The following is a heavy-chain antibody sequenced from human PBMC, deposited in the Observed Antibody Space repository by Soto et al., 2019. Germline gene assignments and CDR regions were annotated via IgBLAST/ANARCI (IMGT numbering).Heavy chain of an antibody. CDR1: GYTFTSYG. Sequence: ASVKVSCKASGYTFTSYGISWVRQAPGQGLEWMGWISAYNGNTNYAQKLQGRVTMTTDTSTSTAYMELRSLRSDDAAVYYCARGGTSGVRYFDWLNTPVGYFDLWGRGTLVTV. CDR3: ARGGTSGVRYFDWLNTPVGYFDL. D-gene: IGHD3-9*01. V-gene: IGHV1-18*04. J-gene: IGHJ2*01. CDR2: ISAYNGNT.